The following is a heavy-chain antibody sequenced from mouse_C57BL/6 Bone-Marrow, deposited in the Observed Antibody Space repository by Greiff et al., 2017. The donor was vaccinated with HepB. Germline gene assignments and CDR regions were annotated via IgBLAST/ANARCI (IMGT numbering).Heavy chain of an antibody. V-gene: IGHV1-81*01. Sequence: VQLQQSGAELARPGASVKLSCKASGYTFTSYGISWVKQRTGQGLEWIGEIYPRSGNTYYNEKFKGKATLTADKSSSTAYMEIRSLTSEDSAVYYCARRAYYGSSSYAMDSWGQGTSVTVSS. D-gene: IGHD1-1*01. J-gene: IGHJ4*01. CDR3: ARRAYYGSSSYAMDS. CDR1: GYTFTSYG. CDR2: IYPRSGNT.